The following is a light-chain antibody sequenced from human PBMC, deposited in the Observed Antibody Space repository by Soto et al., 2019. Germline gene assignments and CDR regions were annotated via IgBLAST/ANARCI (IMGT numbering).Light chain of an antibody. J-gene: IGLJ1*01. CDR3: AAWDDSLNGRF. CDR1: SSDVGGYNY. V-gene: IGLV2-8*01. Sequence: QSALTQPPSASGSPGQSVTISCTGTSSDVGGYNYVSWYQQHPGKAPKLMIYEVTKRPSGVPDRFSGSKSGNTASLTVSGLQAEDEADYYCAAWDDSLNGRFFGTGTKLTVL. CDR2: EVT.